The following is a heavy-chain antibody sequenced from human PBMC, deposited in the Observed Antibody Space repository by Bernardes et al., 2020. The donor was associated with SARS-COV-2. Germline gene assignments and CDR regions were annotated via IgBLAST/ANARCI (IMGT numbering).Heavy chain of an antibody. J-gene: IGHJ1*01. V-gene: IGHV3-7*05. CDR2: IDPAGSEN. Sequence: GSLSPPRGTSGFTLSTYWMRWVRPAPGKGLEWVANIDPAGSENNYVGPVQGRFSISRDNVKNSLYLKMNGLRVEDTAVYYCVKSIAPRPPQYFEHWGQGTLITVSS. CDR3: VKSIAPRPPQYFEH. D-gene: IGHD6-6*01. CDR1: GFTLSTYW.